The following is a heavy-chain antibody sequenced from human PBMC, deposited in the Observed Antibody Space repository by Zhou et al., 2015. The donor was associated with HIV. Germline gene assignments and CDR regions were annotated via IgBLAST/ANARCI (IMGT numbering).Heavy chain of an antibody. D-gene: IGHD3-16*01. Sequence: QVQLVQSGAEVKKPGSSVKVSCLASGGTFGYYGISWVRQAPGQGLEWMGGIIPVFGTANYAQRFQGRVTITADRSTSTAYMELRSLRYEDTAVYYCARERGGGTRPDWRYFDLWGRGTLVIVSS. CDR3: ARERGGGTRPDWRYFDL. J-gene: IGHJ2*01. CDR2: IIPVFGTA. CDR1: GGTFGYYG. V-gene: IGHV1-69*06.